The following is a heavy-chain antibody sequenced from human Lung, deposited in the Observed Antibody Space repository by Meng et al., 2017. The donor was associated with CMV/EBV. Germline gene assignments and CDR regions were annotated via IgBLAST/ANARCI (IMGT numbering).Heavy chain of an antibody. CDR3: ARVRWQQLDYDAFDI. J-gene: IGHJ3*02. D-gene: IGHD5-24*01. CDR2: INPSNGGT. V-gene: IGHV1-2*02. Sequence: ASXXVSXKASGYTFSGFFMHWVRQAPGQGLEWMGWINPSNGGTKYVQKFQGRVTMTRDTSINTAYMELSRLTSDDTAVYYCARVRWQQLDYDAFDIWVQGTXVTVSS. CDR1: GYTFSGFF.